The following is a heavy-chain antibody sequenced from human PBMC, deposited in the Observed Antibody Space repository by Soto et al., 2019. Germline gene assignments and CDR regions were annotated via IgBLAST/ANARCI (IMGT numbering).Heavy chain of an antibody. CDR3: ARPDEGGYSSNHHYYYALDV. D-gene: IGHD3-22*01. V-gene: IGHV1-69*01. Sequence: QVQLVQSGAEVKKPGSSVKVSCKASGGTFRSYSISWVRQAPGQGLEWMGGIIPIFDITNYAQKFRGRVTITADESTSTAYMELSSLGSDDTDVYYCARPDEGGYSSNHHYYYALDVWGQGTTVTV. CDR2: IIPIFDIT. J-gene: IGHJ6*02. CDR1: GGTFRSYS.